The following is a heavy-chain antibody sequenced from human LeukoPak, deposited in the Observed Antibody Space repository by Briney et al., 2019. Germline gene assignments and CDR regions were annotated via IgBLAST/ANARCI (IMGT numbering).Heavy chain of an antibody. J-gene: IGHJ4*02. Sequence: GGSLRLSCAASGFTFSSYSMNWVRQAPGKGLEWVSYISSSSSTIYYADSVKGRFTISRDNAKNSLYLQMNSLRAEDTAVYYCAKVEQWLVQAGVDYWGQGTLVTVSS. CDR3: AKVEQWLVQAGVDY. CDR1: GFTFSSYS. D-gene: IGHD6-19*01. V-gene: IGHV3-48*01. CDR2: ISSSSSTI.